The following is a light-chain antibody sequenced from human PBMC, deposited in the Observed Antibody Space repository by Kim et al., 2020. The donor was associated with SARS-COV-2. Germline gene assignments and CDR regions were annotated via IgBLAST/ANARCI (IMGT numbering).Light chain of an antibody. CDR3: QQRSNWPPLYT. CDR1: QSVSSY. CDR2: DAS. Sequence: EIVLTQSPATLSLSPGERATLSCRASQSVSSYLAWYQQKPGQAPRLLIYDASNRATGIPARFSGSGSGTDFTLTISSLEPEDFAVYYCQQRSNWPPLYTFGQGTSWRS. V-gene: IGKV3-11*01. J-gene: IGKJ2*01.